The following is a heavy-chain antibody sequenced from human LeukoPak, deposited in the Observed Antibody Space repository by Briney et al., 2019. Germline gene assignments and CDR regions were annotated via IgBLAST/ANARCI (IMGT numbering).Heavy chain of an antibody. V-gene: IGHV3-53*01. D-gene: IGHD2-15*01. Sequence: GGSLRLSCAASGFTVSSNYMSWVRQAPGKGLEWVSVIYSGGSTYYADSVMGRFTISRDNSKNTLYLQMNSLRAEDTAVYYCARPTRRYFDYWGQGTLVTVSS. CDR3: ARPTRRYFDY. CDR2: IYSGGST. J-gene: IGHJ4*02. CDR1: GFTVSSNY.